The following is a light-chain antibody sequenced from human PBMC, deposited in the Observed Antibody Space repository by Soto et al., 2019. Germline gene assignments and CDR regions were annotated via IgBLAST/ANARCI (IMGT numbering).Light chain of an antibody. V-gene: IGKV3-15*01. J-gene: IGKJ4*01. Sequence: DIVMTQSPATLSVSPGERATLSCRASQNIKSNLAWYQQKPGQAPRLLIYGPSSRATGIPSRFSGSGSGTEFTLTITSLQSEDFAVYYCQQYNNWPLTFGGGTKLEIK. CDR3: QQYNNWPLT. CDR2: GPS. CDR1: QNIKSN.